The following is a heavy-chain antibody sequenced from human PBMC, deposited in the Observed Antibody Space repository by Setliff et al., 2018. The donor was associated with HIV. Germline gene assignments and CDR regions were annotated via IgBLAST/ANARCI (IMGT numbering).Heavy chain of an antibody. CDR2: IIPIFGTA. Sequence: SVKVSCKASGGTFSSYAISWVRQAPGQGLEWMGGIIPIFGTANYAQKFQGRVTITTDEPTSTAYMELSSLRSEDTAVYYCAASITGTPDYFDYWGQGTLVTVPQ. D-gene: IGHD1-20*01. V-gene: IGHV1-69*05. CDR3: AASITGTPDYFDY. CDR1: GGTFSSYA. J-gene: IGHJ4*02.